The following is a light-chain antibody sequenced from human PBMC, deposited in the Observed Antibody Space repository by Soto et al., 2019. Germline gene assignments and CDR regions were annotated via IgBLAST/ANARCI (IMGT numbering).Light chain of an antibody. CDR3: QQYHRYSWT. Sequence: DIQVTQSPSTLSASVRDRVSIACRASQSISSSLAWYQQKPGKAPKLLIYDASSLESGVPSRFSGSGSGTEFTLSINSLQPQDFATYYCQQYHRYSWTFGQGTKVDIK. CDR2: DAS. J-gene: IGKJ1*01. CDR1: QSISSS. V-gene: IGKV1-5*01.